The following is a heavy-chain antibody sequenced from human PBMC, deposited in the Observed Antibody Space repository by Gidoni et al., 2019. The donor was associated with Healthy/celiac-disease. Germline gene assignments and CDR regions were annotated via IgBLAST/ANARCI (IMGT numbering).Heavy chain of an antibody. V-gene: IGHV4-39*01. CDR3: ARNGYSYGWDVSYFDY. D-gene: IGHD5-18*01. CDR1: GVSISSSSYY. CDR2: IYYSGST. J-gene: IGHJ4*02. Sequence: QLQLPASGPGLVKPSETLSLTCTVSGVSISSSSYYWGWLRQPPGKWLEWIGSIYYSGSTYYNPYLKSRVTISVDTSKNQFSLKLSSVTAADTAVYYCARNGYSYGWDVSYFDYWGQGTLVTVSS.